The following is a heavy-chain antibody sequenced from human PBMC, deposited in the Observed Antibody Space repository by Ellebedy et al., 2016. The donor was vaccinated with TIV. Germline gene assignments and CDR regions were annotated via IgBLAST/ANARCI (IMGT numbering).Heavy chain of an antibody. J-gene: IGHJ6*02. CDR3: ARDLGRYGMDV. CDR2: IHHSGNS. CDR1: GGSINNYY. V-gene: IGHV4-59*01. Sequence: MPSETLSLTCSVSGGSINNYYWTWIRQPPGQGLEWIGDIHHSGNSHIHPSLKSRVTLSVDTSKNRFSLDMTSVTAADTATYYCARDLGRYGMDVWGQGTTVTVSS.